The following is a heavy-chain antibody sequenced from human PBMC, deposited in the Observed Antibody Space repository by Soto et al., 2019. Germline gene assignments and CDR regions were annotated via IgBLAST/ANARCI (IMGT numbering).Heavy chain of an antibody. CDR2: IWSDGSNT. V-gene: IGHV3-33*01. CDR3: ARAPMNGGDYFHHYSGMDA. D-gene: IGHD4-17*01. CDR1: GFTFRTYG. Sequence: GESLRLSCAGSGFTFRTYGMHWVRQAPGKGLEWVAVIWSDGSNTYYGDSVKGRFTISRDNSMNTLHLEMNSLRAEDTAVYYCARAPMNGGDYFHHYSGMDAWGRGTTVTAPQ. J-gene: IGHJ6*01.